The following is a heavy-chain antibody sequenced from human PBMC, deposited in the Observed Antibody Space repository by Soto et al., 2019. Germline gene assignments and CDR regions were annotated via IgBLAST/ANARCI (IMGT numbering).Heavy chain of an antibody. CDR3: ARERLNDYGDSY. CDR1: GGTFSSYA. V-gene: IGHV1-69*13. D-gene: IGHD4-17*01. J-gene: IGHJ4*02. CDR2: IIPIFGTA. Sequence: SVKVSCKASGGTFSSYAISWVRQAPGQGLEWMGGIIPIFGTANYAQKFQGRVTITADESTSTAYMELSSLRSEDTAVYYCARERLNDYGDSYWGQGTLVTVSS.